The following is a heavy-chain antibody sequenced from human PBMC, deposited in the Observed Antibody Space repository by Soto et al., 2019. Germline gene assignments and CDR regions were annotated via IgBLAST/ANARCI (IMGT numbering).Heavy chain of an antibody. J-gene: IGHJ6*02. Sequence: GGSLRLSCLLAGVTFNSYRMNWIRPAPGKGVAWVSSISARSAISYADSVKGRFTIPRDNANNSLSPEMDTLRVEDTGVSYCAREKTAWPLASGSDVWGQGTTVTVSS. CDR3: AREKTAWPLASGSDV. D-gene: IGHD2-21*02. CDR1: GVTFNSYR. V-gene: IGHV3-21*01. CDR2: ISARSAI.